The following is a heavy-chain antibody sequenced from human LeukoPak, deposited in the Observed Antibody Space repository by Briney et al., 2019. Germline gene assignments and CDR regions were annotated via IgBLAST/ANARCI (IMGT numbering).Heavy chain of an antibody. Sequence: GGSLRLSCAASGFTFSDYYINWIRQAPGKGLEWLSYISSSGRTIHYADSVKGRFTISRDNARKLLYLQMNSLRAEDTAIYYCARDLNTGMDVWGRGTTVTVSS. CDR3: ARDLNTGMDV. CDR1: GFTFSDYY. CDR2: ISSSGRTI. J-gene: IGHJ6*02. D-gene: IGHD2/OR15-2a*01. V-gene: IGHV3-11*01.